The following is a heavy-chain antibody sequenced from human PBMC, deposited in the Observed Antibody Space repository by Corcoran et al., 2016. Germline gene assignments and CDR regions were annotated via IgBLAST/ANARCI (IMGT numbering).Heavy chain of an antibody. Sequence: QVQLQESGPGLVKPSETLSRTCTVSGGSISSFYWSWVRQPPGKGLEWIAYISYSGSTNYNPSLKSRVTISVDTSKNQFSLKLSSVTAADTAVYFCARSIGKGNYFDFWGQGTLVTVSS. D-gene: IGHD3-3*02. CDR2: ISYSGST. CDR1: GGSISSFY. CDR3: ARSIGKGNYFDF. J-gene: IGHJ4*02. V-gene: IGHV4-59*01.